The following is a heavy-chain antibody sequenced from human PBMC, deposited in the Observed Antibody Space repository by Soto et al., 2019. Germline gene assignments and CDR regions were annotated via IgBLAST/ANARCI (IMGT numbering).Heavy chain of an antibody. CDR1: GGTFSSYA. V-gene: IGHV1-69*01. J-gene: IGHJ4*02. Sequence: QVQLVQSGAEVKKPGSSVNVSCKASGGTFSSYAISWVRQAPGQGLEWMGGIIPIFGTANYAQKFQGRVTITADESTSTAYMELSSLRSEDTAVYYCARDRRSPVHCSSTSCYSYYFDYWGQGTLVTVSS. CDR2: IIPIFGTA. D-gene: IGHD2-2*01. CDR3: ARDRRSPVHCSSTSCYSYYFDY.